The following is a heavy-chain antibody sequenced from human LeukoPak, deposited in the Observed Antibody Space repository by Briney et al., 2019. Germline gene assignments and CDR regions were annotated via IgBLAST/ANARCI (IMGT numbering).Heavy chain of an antibody. CDR1: GFTFTNAG. Sequence: GRSLRLSCAGSGFTFTNAGIHWVRLAAGKGLEWVSFISHDGTTKYYSDSVDGRFTVSRLNSQNTVYLQMTHLRPDDTATYYCASEDVDTGDFWGQGNLVTVSS. CDR2: ISHDGTTK. CDR3: ASEDVDTGDF. V-gene: IGHV3-30*01. D-gene: IGHD5-18*01. J-gene: IGHJ4*02.